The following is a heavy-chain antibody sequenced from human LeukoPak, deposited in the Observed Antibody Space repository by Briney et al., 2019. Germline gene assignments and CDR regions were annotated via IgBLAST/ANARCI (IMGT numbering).Heavy chain of an antibody. CDR1: GFTFSNYW. CDR2: VNEDGGEK. Sequence: GGSLRLSCATSGFTFSNYWMSWVRQPPGKGLAWVGNVNEDGGEKNYVGSVKGRFTISRDSAKKSLYLQMNSLRAEDTAVYYCAKYNRNYAFDIWGQGTVVTVSS. V-gene: IGHV3-7*01. J-gene: IGHJ3*02. CDR3: AKYNRNYAFDI. D-gene: IGHD1-14*01.